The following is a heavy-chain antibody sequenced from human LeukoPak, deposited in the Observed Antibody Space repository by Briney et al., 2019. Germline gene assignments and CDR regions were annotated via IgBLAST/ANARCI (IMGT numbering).Heavy chain of an antibody. D-gene: IGHD1-26*01. V-gene: IGHV3-23*01. J-gene: IGHJ4*02. Sequence: GGSLRLSCAASGFTFSSYAMSWVRRAPGKGLEWVSAISAGGSNTYSADSVKGRFTISRDNSKNTLYLQVNSLRAEDTAVYYCARVGPTYYFDYWGQGTLVTVSS. CDR1: GFTFSSYA. CDR2: ISAGGSNT. CDR3: ARVGPTYYFDY.